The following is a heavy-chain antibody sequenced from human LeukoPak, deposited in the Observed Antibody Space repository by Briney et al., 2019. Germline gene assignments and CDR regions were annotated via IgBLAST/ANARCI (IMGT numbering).Heavy chain of an antibody. J-gene: IGHJ5*02. Sequence: SETLSLTCIVSRGSISSYYWSWIRQPPGKGLEWIGYIYHGGSTNYNPSLKSRVTISGDTSKNKFFLNLSSVTAAVTAMYYCARGRYYYDSSGYPYNWFDPWGQGTLVTVSS. CDR2: IYHGGST. CDR1: RGSISSYY. D-gene: IGHD3-22*01. V-gene: IGHV4-59*01. CDR3: ARGRYYYDSSGYPYNWFDP.